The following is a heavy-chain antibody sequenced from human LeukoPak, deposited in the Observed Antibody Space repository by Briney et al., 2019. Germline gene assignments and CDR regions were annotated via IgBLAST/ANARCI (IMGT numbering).Heavy chain of an antibody. D-gene: IGHD3-3*01. CDR2: ISSSGSTI. CDR1: GFTFSDYY. Sequence: GGSLRLSCAASGFTFSDYYMSWIRQAPGKGLEWVSYISSSGSTIYYADSVKGRFTISRDNAKNSLYLQMNSLRAEDTAVYYCASTIFGVVPRYYYYYGMDVWGQGTTVTVS. CDR3: ASTIFGVVPRYYYYYGMDV. V-gene: IGHV3-11*01. J-gene: IGHJ6*02.